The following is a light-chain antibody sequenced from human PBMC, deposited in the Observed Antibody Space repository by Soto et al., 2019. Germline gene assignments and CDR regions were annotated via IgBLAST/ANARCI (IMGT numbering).Light chain of an antibody. CDR3: QHYVERSTIT. CDR1: QSITNK. J-gene: IGKJ5*01. V-gene: IGKV3-20*01. Sequence: ELVMTQSPANLSLSPGERATLSCRASQSITNKLAWYQQRPGQAPRLLIYGASSRATGIPDRFSGSVSGTDFTLTISRLETQDFALYYGQHYVERSTITFGQGTRLEIK. CDR2: GAS.